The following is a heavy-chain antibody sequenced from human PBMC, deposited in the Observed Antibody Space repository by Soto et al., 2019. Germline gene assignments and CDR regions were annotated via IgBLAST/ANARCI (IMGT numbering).Heavy chain of an antibody. CDR1: GYTFTGYY. Sequence: QVQLVQSGAEVKKPGASVKVSCKASGYTFTGYYMHWVRQAPGQGLEWMGWINPNSGGINYAQKFQGWVTMTRDTSISTAYMELSRLRSDDTAVYYCARDMGDYGDHDWFDPWGQGTLVTVSS. CDR3: ARDMGDYGDHDWFDP. V-gene: IGHV1-2*04. D-gene: IGHD4-17*01. J-gene: IGHJ5*02. CDR2: INPNSGGI.